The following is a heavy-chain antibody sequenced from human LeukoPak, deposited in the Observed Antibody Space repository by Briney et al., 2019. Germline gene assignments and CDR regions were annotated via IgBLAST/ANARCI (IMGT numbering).Heavy chain of an antibody. CDR3: ARDLRGPRYCSGGSCYDEQGGY. CDR2: ISAYNGNT. J-gene: IGHJ4*02. V-gene: IGHV1-18*01. CDR1: GYTLTSYG. Sequence: GASVKVSCKASGYTLTSYGISWVRQAPGQGLEWMGWISAYNGNTNYAQKLQGRVTMTTDTSTSTAYMELRSLRSDDTAVYYCARDLRGPRYCSGGSCYDEQGGYWGQGTLVTVSS. D-gene: IGHD2-15*01.